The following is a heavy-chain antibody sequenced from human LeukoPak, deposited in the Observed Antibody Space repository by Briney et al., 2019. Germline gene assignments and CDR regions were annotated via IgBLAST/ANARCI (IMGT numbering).Heavy chain of an antibody. J-gene: IGHJ4*02. D-gene: IGHD2-8*01. V-gene: IGHV4-61*02. CDR1: GGSISSGSYY. CDR3: ARGLCTNGVCIIDY. CDR2: IYTSGST. Sequence: SQTLSLTCTVSGGSISSGSYYWSWIRQPAGKGLEWIGRIYTSGSTNYNPSLKSRVTTSVDTSKNQFSLKLSSVTAADTAVYYCARGLCTNGVCIIDYWGQGTLVTVSS.